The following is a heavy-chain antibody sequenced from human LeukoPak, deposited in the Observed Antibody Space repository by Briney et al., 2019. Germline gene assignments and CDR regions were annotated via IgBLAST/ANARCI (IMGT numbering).Heavy chain of an antibody. V-gene: IGHV4-39*01. J-gene: IGHJ4*02. CDR3: ARHLRSSSWYYFDY. Sequence: PSETLSLTCTVSGGSISSSSYYWGWIRQPPGKGLEWIGSIYYSGSTYYNPSLKSRVTISVDTSKNQFSLKLSSVTAADTAVYYCARHLRSSSWYYFDYWGQGTLVTVSS. CDR2: IYYSGST. CDR1: GGSISSSSYY. D-gene: IGHD6-13*01.